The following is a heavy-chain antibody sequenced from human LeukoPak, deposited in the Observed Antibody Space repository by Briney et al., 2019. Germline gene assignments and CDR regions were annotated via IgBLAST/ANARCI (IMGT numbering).Heavy chain of an antibody. CDR3: ARLGYGDYYNDAFDI. D-gene: IGHD4-17*01. Sequence: SQTLSLTCTVSGGSISSGSYYWSWIRQPPGKGLEWIGYIYYSGSTNYNPSLKSRVTISVDTSKNQFSLKLSSVTAADTAPYYCARLGYGDYYNDAFDIWDQGTMVTVSS. V-gene: IGHV4-61*01. J-gene: IGHJ3*02. CDR2: IYYSGST. CDR1: GGSISSGSYY.